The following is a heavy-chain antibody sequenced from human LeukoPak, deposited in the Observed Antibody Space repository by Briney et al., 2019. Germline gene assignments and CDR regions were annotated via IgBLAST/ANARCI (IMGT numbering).Heavy chain of an antibody. CDR2: INAYNGNT. CDR1: GYTFTSYG. J-gene: IGHJ4*02. D-gene: IGHD5-12*01. CDR3: ARDLWDIVATFDY. Sequence: ASVTVTCMASGYTFTSYGFSWVRQPPCKGLEWMGCINAYNGNTNYARKLQGRVTMTTDTSTSTAYMELRSLRSDDTAVYYCARDLWDIVATFDYWGQGTLVTVSS. V-gene: IGHV1-18*01.